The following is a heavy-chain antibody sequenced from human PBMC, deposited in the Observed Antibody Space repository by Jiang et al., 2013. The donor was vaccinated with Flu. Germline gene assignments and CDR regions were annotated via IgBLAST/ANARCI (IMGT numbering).Heavy chain of an antibody. CDR3: ARHMESSTSCYPY. D-gene: IGHD2-2*01. V-gene: IGHV4-34*01. CDR1: GGSLSGFY. CDR2: INHSGIT. Sequence: LLKPSETLSLTCAVYGGSLSGFYWSWIRQPPGKGLEWIGEINHSGITNCKSSLKSRVTISVDTSKNQFSLKLNSVTAADTGVYYCARHMESSTSCYPYWGQGTLVTVSS. J-gene: IGHJ4*02.